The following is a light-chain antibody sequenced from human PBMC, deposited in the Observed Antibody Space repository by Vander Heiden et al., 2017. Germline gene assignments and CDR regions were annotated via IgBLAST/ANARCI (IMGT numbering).Light chain of an antibody. V-gene: IGLV1-40*01. CDR1: SSNIGLGDD. CDR2: GNS. J-gene: IGLJ3*02. Sequence: HSVLPQPPSVSRPPGPRVTISCTWSSSNIGLGDDVHCYKQLPGTAPTRLIYGNSNRPSGVPDRFSGSKSGTSASLAITGLQAEEEADYYCQSYDSSLSVRVFGGGTKLTVL. CDR3: QSYDSSLSVRV.